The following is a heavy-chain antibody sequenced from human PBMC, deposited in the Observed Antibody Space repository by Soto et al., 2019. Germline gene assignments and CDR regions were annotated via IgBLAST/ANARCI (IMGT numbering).Heavy chain of an antibody. CDR3: AKVGIAAAGTTAGSGMDV. Sequence: GESLKISCAASGFTFSSYAMSWVRQAPGKGLEWVSAISGSGGSTYYADSVKGRFTISRDNSKNTLYLQMNSLRAEDTAVYYCAKVGIAAAGTTAGSGMDVWGQGTTVTVSS. J-gene: IGHJ6*02. CDR2: ISGSGGST. CDR1: GFTFSSYA. D-gene: IGHD6-13*01. V-gene: IGHV3-23*01.